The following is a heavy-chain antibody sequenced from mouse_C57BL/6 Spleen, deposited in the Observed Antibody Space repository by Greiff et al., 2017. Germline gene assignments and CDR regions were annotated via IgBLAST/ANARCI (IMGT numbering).Heavy chain of an antibody. CDR3: ARESYYDAYAMDY. V-gene: IGHV1-53*01. D-gene: IGHD2-4*01. J-gene: IGHJ4*01. Sequence: VKLQQPGTELVKPGASVKLSCKASGYTFTSYWMHWVKQRPGQGLEWIGNINPSNGGTNYNEKFKSKATLTVDKSSSTAYMQLSSLTSEDSAVYYCARESYYDAYAMDYWGQGTSVTVSS. CDR1: GYTFTSYW. CDR2: INPSNGGT.